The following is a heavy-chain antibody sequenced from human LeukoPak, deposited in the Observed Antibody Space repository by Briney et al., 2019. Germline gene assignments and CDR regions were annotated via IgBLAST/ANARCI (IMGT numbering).Heavy chain of an antibody. J-gene: IGHJ4*02. V-gene: IGHV4-59*01. D-gene: IGHD5-24*01. Sequence: SETLSLTCTVSGGSITSYYWSWIRQPPGKGLECIGYIYYSGSTYYNPSLKSRVAISVDTSKNQFSLKLSSVTAADTAVYYCARVRRDGYNSPDYWGQGTLVPVSS. CDR3: ARVRRDGYNSPDY. CDR1: GGSITSYY. CDR2: IYYSGST.